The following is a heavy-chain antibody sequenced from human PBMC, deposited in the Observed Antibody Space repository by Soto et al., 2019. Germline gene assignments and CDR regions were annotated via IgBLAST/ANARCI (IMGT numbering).Heavy chain of an antibody. Sequence: GGSLRLSCAASGFTFSSYWMHWVRQAPGKGLVWVSRINSDGSSTSYADSVKGRFTISRDNAKNTLYLQMNSLRAEDTAVYYCARDPNGGDYRPRKYYYYYYMDVWGKGTTVTVSS. CDR3: ARDPNGGDYRPRKYYYYYYMDV. CDR1: GFTFSSYW. J-gene: IGHJ6*03. CDR2: INSDGSST. V-gene: IGHV3-74*01. D-gene: IGHD4-17*01.